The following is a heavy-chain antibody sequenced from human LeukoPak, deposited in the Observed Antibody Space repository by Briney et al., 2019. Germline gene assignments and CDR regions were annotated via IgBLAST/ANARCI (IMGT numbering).Heavy chain of an antibody. CDR3: ARGESTDYLDYFDH. V-gene: IGHV4-30-2*01. J-gene: IGHJ4*02. CDR1: GDYISRGGFS. CDR2: TYHSGST. D-gene: IGHD2-8*02. Sequence: TLSLTCGVSGDYISRGGFSWSWIRQPPGNGLEWIGYTYHSGSTYYNPSLKSRVTISIDRSENQFSLKLDSVTAADTAVYYCARGESTDYLDYFDHWGQGTLVTVSS.